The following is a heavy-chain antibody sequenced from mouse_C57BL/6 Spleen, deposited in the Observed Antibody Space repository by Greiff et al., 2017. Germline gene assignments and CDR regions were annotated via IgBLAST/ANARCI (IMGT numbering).Heavy chain of an antibody. CDR3: ARSDYSNYYAMDY. CDR1: GYTFTSYW. D-gene: IGHD2-5*01. Sequence: QVQLQQSGAELVKPGASVTLSCKASGYTFTSYWMHWVKQRPGQGLVWIGMIHPNSGSTNYNEKFKSKATLTVDKSSSTAYMQLSSLTSEDSAVYYCARSDYSNYYAMDYWGQGTSVTVSS. J-gene: IGHJ4*01. V-gene: IGHV1-64*01. CDR2: IHPNSGST.